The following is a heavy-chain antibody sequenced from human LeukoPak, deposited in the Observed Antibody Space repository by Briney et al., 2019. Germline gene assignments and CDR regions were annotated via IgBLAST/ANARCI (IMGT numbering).Heavy chain of an antibody. CDR2: MNPNSGNT. V-gene: IGHV1-8*01. J-gene: IGHJ4*02. Sequence: ASVKVSCKAPGYTFTSYDINWVRQATGQGLEWMGWMNPNSGNTGYAQKFQGRVSMTRNTSISTAYMELSSLRSEDTAVYYCARGNTMVRGVIMGYWGQGTLVTVSS. D-gene: IGHD3-10*01. CDR1: GYTFTSYD. CDR3: ARGNTMVRGVIMGY.